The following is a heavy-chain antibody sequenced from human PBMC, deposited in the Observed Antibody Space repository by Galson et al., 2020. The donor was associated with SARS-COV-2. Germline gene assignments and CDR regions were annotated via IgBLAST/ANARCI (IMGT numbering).Heavy chain of an antibody. J-gene: IGHJ6*03. CDR1: GASISSGAYF. Sequence: SETLSLTCTVSGASISSGAYFWSWIRQPPGKGLEWIGYMYSTGNTYYNPSLRSRVAISLDGSENHLSLKLSAVTAADTAVYYCARVHNPYYHSGSGSISPIDVWGKGTTVTVSS. CDR2: MYSTGNT. CDR3: ARVHNPYYHSGSGSISPIDV. V-gene: IGHV4-31*03. D-gene: IGHD3-22*01.